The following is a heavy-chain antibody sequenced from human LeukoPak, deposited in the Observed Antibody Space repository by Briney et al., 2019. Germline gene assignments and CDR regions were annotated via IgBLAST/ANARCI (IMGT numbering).Heavy chain of an antibody. Sequence: PSETLSLTCTVSGGSISSYYWSWIRQPPGKGLEWIGYIYYSGSTNYNPSLKSRVTISVDTSKNQFSLKLSSVTAADTAVYYCARAVGDWDDHFDYWGQGTLVTVSS. CDR2: IYYSGST. CDR1: GGSISSYY. D-gene: IGHD1-1*01. V-gene: IGHV4-59*01. J-gene: IGHJ4*02. CDR3: ARAVGDWDDHFDY.